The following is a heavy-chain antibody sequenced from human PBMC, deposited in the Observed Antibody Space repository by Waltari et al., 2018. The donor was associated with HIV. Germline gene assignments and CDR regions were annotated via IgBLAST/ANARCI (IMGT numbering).Heavy chain of an antibody. D-gene: IGHD3-10*01. CDR3: ARITMVRGVIHAPDY. V-gene: IGHV4-39*07. CDR2: IYYSGST. Sequence: QLQLQESGPGLVKPSETLSLTCTVSGGSISSSSYYWGWIRQPPGKGLEWIATIYYSGSTYYNPSLKSRVTISVDTSKNQFSLKLSSVTAADTAVYYCARITMVRGVIHAPDYWGQGTLVTVSS. J-gene: IGHJ4*02. CDR1: GGSISSSSYY.